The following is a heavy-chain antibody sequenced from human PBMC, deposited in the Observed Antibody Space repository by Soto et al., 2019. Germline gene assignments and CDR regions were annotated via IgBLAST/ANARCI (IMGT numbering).Heavy chain of an antibody. J-gene: IGHJ6*02. V-gene: IGHV3-23*01. CDR3: ARDYVRVATYYYYYGMDV. CDR2: ISGGGGAK. Sequence: PGGSLRLSCTASGFTFNSYFMSWVRQAPGEGLEWISAISGGGGAKYYSDSVKGRFTISRDNSKNTLYLQMNSLRAEDTAVYYCARDYVRVATYYYYYGMDVWGQGTTVTVSS. CDR1: GFTFNSYF. D-gene: IGHD2-15*01.